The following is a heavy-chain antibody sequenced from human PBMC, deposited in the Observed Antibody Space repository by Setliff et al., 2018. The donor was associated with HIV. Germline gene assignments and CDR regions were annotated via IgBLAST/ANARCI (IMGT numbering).Heavy chain of an antibody. V-gene: IGHV4-38-2*01. CDR2: IYHSGST. CDR1: NYSISSAYY. J-gene: IGHJ6*02. D-gene: IGHD6-19*01. Sequence: PSETLSLTCAVSNYSISSAYYWGWIRPPPGKGLEWIGSIYHSGSTYYNPSLKSRVTISVDTSKNQFSLKLSSVIAADTAVYYCARRPAGAVAGGYGMDVWGQGTTVTVSS. CDR3: ARRPAGAVAGGYGMDV.